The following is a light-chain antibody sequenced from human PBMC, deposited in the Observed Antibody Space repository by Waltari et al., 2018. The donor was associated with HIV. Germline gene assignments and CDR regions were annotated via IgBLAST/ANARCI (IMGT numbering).Light chain of an antibody. V-gene: IGLV1-47*01. CDR1: SSNIGRNY. Sequence: QSVLTPPPSASGTPGQRATSSCSGRSSNIGRNYVYWYQQLPGTAPKLLIYRNNQRPSGVPDRFSGSKSGTSASLAISGLRSEDEADYYCAAWDDSLSGRVFGGGTKLTVL. CDR2: RNN. CDR3: AAWDDSLSGRV. J-gene: IGLJ3*02.